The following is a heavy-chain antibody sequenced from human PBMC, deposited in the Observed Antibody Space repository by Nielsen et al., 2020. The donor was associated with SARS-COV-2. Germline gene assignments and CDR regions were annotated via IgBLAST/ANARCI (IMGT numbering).Heavy chain of an antibody. J-gene: IGHJ4*02. D-gene: IGHD3-22*01. V-gene: IGHV3-30*03. Sequence: GESLKISCAVSGFTFSNYGMHWVRQAPGKGLEWVAVISYDGRDKYYADSVKGRFTISRDNSKNTLYLQMNSLRAEDTAVYYCARSDPNYDSSGYYGLWGQGTLVTVSS. CDR3: ARSDPNYDSSGYYGL. CDR2: ISYDGRDK. CDR1: GFTFSNYG.